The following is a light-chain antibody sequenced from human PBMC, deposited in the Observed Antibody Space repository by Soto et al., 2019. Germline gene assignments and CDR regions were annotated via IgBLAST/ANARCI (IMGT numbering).Light chain of an antibody. CDR3: QQYNTYST. J-gene: IGKJ5*01. V-gene: IGKV1-5*01. Sequence: IQTALASSTPSPPVGQSQSENFRASQSISSWLAWYQQKPGKAPKALIYDASTLRSGVPSRFSGGGSGTEFTLTISSLQPDDFATYYCQQYNTYSTFGQGTRLEIK. CDR1: QSISSW. CDR2: DAS.